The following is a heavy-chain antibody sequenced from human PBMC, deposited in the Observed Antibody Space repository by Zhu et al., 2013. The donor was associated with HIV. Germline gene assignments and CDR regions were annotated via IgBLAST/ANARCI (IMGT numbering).Heavy chain of an antibody. CDR1: GGTFSSYA. D-gene: IGHD2-8*01. CDR2: IIPIFGTA. J-gene: IGHJ5*02. CDR3: ARDILPDCTNGVCYSSNWFDP. V-gene: IGHV1-69*06. Sequence: QVQLVQSGAEVKKPGSSVKVSCKASGGTFSSYAISWVRQAPGQGLEWMGGIIPIFGTANYAQKFQGRVTITADKSTSTAYMELSSLRSEDTAVYYCARDILPDCTNGVCYSSNWFDPWGREPWSPSPQ.